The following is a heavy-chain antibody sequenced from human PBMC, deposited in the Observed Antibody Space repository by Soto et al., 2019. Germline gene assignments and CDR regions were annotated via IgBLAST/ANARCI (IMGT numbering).Heavy chain of an antibody. CDR3: AKFEGGYDILTGYYRQGYGY. Sequence: GGSLRLSCAASGFTFSSYAMSWVRQAPGKGLEWVSAISGSGGSTYYADSVKGRFTISRDNSKNTLYLQMNSLRAEDTAVYYFAKFEGGYDILTGYYRQGYGYWGQGTLVTVSS. V-gene: IGHV3-23*01. CDR1: GFTFSSYA. J-gene: IGHJ4*02. D-gene: IGHD3-9*01. CDR2: ISGSGGST.